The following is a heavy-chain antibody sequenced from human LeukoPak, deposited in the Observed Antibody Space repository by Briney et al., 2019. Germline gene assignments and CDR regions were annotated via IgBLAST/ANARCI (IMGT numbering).Heavy chain of an antibody. J-gene: IGHJ3*02. V-gene: IGHV3-53*01. Sequence: GGSLRLSCAASGFTVSSNYMSWVRQAPGKGLEWVSVIYSGGSTYYAASVKGRFTISRDNSKNTLYLQMNSLRAEDTAVYYCARGGYSYGYGAFDIWGQGTMVTVSS. CDR3: ARGGYSYGYGAFDI. CDR2: IYSGGST. CDR1: GFTVSSNY. D-gene: IGHD5-18*01.